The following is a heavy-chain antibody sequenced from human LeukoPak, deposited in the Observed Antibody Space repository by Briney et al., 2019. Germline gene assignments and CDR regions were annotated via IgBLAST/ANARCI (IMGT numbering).Heavy chain of an antibody. D-gene: IGHD1-26*01. V-gene: IGHV4/OR15-8*02. CDR1: GGSIRSTNW. CDR2: ISLSGQT. Sequence: PSETLSLTCGASGGSIRSTNWWTWVRQPPGQALDLIGEISLSGQTNFNPSLNGRVPMSLDESRNQLSLTLTSVTAADTAIYYCSRESGAFCPFGYWGQGTLLIVPP. J-gene: IGHJ4*02. CDR3: SRESGAFCPFGY.